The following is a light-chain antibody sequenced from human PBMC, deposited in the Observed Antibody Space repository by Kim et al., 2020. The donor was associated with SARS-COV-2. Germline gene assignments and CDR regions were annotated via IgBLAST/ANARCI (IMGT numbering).Light chain of an antibody. V-gene: IGKV1-16*02. CDR1: QGIRNY. Sequence: ASIGDRVTFPCRASQGIRNYLVWFQQKPGNAPKSLIYGASSLQRGVPSKFSGSGSGTDFTLTISNLQPEDFATYFCLQYNSHPLTFGGGTKVDIK. CDR3: LQYNSHPLT. CDR2: GAS. J-gene: IGKJ4*01.